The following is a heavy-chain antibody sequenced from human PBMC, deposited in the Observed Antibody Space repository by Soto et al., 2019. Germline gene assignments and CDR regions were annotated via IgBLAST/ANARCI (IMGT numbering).Heavy chain of an antibody. Sequence: GGSLILSCAASGFTFSSYGMHWVRQAPGKGLEWVAVIPYDGSNKYYADSVKGRFTISRDNSKNTLYLQMNSLRAEDTAVYYCAKVLSSGYSYGLDYYYGMDVWGQGTTVTVSS. CDR1: GFTFSSYG. D-gene: IGHD5-18*01. CDR3: AKVLSSGYSYGLDYYYGMDV. CDR2: IPYDGSNK. V-gene: IGHV3-30*18. J-gene: IGHJ6*02.